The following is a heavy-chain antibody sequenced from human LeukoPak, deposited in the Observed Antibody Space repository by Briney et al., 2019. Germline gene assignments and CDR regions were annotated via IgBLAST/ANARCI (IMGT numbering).Heavy chain of an antibody. CDR1: GYTFTSYD. D-gene: IGHD3-22*01. CDR3: ASPLYDSSGYSLDAFDI. CDR2: MNPNSGNT. J-gene: IGHJ3*02. V-gene: IGHV1-8*01. Sequence: ASVKVSCKASGYTFTSYDINWVRQATGQGLEWMGWMNPNSGNTGYAQKFQGRVTMTRNTSISTGYMELSSLRSEDTAVYYCASPLYDSSGYSLDAFDIWGQGTMVTVSS.